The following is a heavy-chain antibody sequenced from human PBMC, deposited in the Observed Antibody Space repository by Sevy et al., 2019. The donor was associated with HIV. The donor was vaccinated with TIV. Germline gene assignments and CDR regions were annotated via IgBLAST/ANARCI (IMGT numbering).Heavy chain of an antibody. J-gene: IGHJ4*02. CDR2: ISSSSSYI. CDR3: ALSSGREA. D-gene: IGHD3-22*01. Sequence: GGSLRISCAASGFTFSSYRMNWVRQAPGKGLEWVSSISSSSSYIYYADSVKGRFTISRDNAKNSLYLQMNSLRAEDTAVYYCALSSGREAGGQGTLVTVSS. CDR1: GFTFSSYR. V-gene: IGHV3-21*01.